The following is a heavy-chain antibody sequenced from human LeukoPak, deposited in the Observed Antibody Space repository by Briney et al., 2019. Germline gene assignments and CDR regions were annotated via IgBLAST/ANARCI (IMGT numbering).Heavy chain of an antibody. CDR3: ARFRGYDSSGYYPGIDY. Sequence: GGSLRLSCAASGFTFSNAWMSWVRQAPGKGLEWVGRVKSKTDGGTTDYAAPVKGRFTISRDNAKNSLSLQMNSLRAEDTAVYYCARFRGYDSSGYYPGIDYWGQGTLVTVSS. J-gene: IGHJ4*02. CDR1: GFTFSNAW. V-gene: IGHV3-15*01. CDR2: VKSKTDGGTT. D-gene: IGHD3-22*01.